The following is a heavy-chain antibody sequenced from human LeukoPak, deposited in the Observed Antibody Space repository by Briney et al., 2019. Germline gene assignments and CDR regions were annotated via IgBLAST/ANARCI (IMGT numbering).Heavy chain of an antibody. CDR1: GYRFTNYW. CDR3: AVKPGYTGSWGNFDS. Sequence: GESLKVSCKASGYRFTNYWIGWVRQMAGKGLEWMGSIYPGDSDTRYSPSFQGQVTISADKSISTAYLQWSSLKASDTAMYYCAVKPGYTGSWGNFDSWGQGTLVTVSS. CDR2: IYPGDSDT. V-gene: IGHV5-51*01. J-gene: IGHJ4*02. D-gene: IGHD1-26*01.